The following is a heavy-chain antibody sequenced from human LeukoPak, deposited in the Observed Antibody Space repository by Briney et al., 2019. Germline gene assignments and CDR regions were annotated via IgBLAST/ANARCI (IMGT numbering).Heavy chain of an antibody. D-gene: IGHD3-10*01. J-gene: IGHJ6*01. CDR1: GFTFSSYA. V-gene: IGHV3-30-3*01. Sequence: PGRSLRLSCAASGFTFSSYAMHWVRQAPGKGLEWVAVISYDGSNKYYADSVKGRFTISRDNSKNTLYLQMNSLRAEDTAVYYCARVSHSMVRAPYCMHVWRQGTTVSVSS. CDR2: ISYDGSNK. CDR3: ARVSHSMVRAPYCMHV.